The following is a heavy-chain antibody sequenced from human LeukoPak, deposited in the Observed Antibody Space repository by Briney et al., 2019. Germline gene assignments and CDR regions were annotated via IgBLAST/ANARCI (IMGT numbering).Heavy chain of an antibody. D-gene: IGHD6-13*01. CDR2: VYTGGST. J-gene: IGHJ4*02. Sequence: GGSLRLSCAASGFTVSGNYMSWVRQAPGKGLEWVSVVYTGGSTYYADSVKGRFTISRDNSKNTLYLQMNSLRVEDTAVYYCAKRMGPSIAAADLDYWGQGTLVTVSP. V-gene: IGHV3-53*01. CDR1: GFTVSGNY. CDR3: AKRMGPSIAAADLDY.